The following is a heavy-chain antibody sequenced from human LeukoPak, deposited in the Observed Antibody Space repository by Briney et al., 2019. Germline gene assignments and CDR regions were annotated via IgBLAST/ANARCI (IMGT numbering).Heavy chain of an antibody. Sequence: SETLSLTCTVSGGSISSYYWSWIRQPAGKGLEWIGRIYTSGSTNYNPSLKSRVTMSVDTSKNQFSLKLSSVTAADTAVYYCARDTVWDYDFWSGYLPYYYYYYMDVWGKGTTVTVSS. CDR2: IYTSGST. CDR3: ARDTVWDYDFWSGYLPYYYYYYMDV. J-gene: IGHJ6*03. D-gene: IGHD3-3*01. CDR1: GGSISSYY. V-gene: IGHV4-4*07.